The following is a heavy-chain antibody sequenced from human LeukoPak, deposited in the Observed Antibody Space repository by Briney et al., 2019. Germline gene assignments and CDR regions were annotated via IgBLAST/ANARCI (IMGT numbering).Heavy chain of an antibody. CDR2: IIPIFGTA. CDR1: GGTFSSYA. CDR3: ARAPYCSGGSCRYFDY. J-gene: IGHJ4*02. Sequence: SVKVSRKASGGTFSSYAISWVRQAPGQGLEWMGGIIPIFGTANYAQKFQGRVTITADESTSTAYMELSSLRSEDTAVYYCARAPYCSGGSCRYFDYWGQGTLVTVSS. D-gene: IGHD2-15*01. V-gene: IGHV1-69*13.